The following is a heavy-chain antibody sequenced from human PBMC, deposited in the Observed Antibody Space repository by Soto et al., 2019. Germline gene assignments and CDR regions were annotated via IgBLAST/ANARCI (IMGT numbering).Heavy chain of an antibody. CDR3: ARRPDGYSQPFDY. CDR1: GFIFNTYW. V-gene: IGHV3-7*01. CDR2: IKHDGSAK. J-gene: IGHJ4*02. Sequence: GSLRLSCAASGFIFNTYWMTWVRQAPGKGLEWVANIKHDGSAKYYVASVKGRFTISKDDAKRSVYLQMDSLRAEDTAVYYCARRPDGYSQPFDYGGRGTLVTVSS. D-gene: IGHD5-18*01.